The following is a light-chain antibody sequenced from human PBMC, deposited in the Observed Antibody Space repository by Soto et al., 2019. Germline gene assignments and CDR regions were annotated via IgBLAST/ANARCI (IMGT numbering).Light chain of an antibody. CDR2: TND. V-gene: IGLV1-44*01. J-gene: IGLJ2*01. CDR1: SSNVGINS. Sequence: QSVLTQPPSTSGTPGQRVTISCSGSSSNVGINSVNWYQQFPGTAPRLLIYTNDQRPSGVPGRFSGSKSGTSASLAISGLQSEDEADYYCAAWHDSLYGLLFGGGTKLTVL. CDR3: AAWHDSLYGLL.